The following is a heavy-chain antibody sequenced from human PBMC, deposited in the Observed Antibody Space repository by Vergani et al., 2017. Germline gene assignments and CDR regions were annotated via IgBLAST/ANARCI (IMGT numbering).Heavy chain of an antibody. CDR2: IRSKAYGGTT. D-gene: IGHD6-13*01. V-gene: IGHV3-49*03. CDR1: GFTFGDYA. Sequence: EVQLVESGGGLVQPGRSLRLSCTASGFTFGDYAMSWFRQAPGKGLEWVGFIRSKAYGGTTEYAASVKGRFTISRDDSKSIAYLQMNSLKTEDTAVYYCAKESSSWYGNGYFQHWGQGTLVTVSS. CDR3: AKESSSWYGNGYFQH. J-gene: IGHJ1*01.